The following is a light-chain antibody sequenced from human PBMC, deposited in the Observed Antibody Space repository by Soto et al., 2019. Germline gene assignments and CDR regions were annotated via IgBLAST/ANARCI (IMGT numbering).Light chain of an antibody. V-gene: IGKV3-20*01. CDR2: GAS. Sequence: EIVLTQSPATLSLSPGERATLSCRASQSVSTSDLAWYQQKPGQAPRLLIYGASHRATGIPDRFSGSGSGTDFTLTISRLEPEDFAVYYCQQYGRSGTFGGGTKVDIK. CDR3: QQYGRSGT. CDR1: QSVSTSD. J-gene: IGKJ4*01.